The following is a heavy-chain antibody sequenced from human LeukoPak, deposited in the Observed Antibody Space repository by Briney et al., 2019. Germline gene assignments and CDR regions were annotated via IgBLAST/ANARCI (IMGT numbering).Heavy chain of an antibody. CDR1: GGSISSSSYY. V-gene: IGHV4-39*01. CDR3: ARQEYSSSGVDY. CDR2: IYYSGST. D-gene: IGHD6-6*01. Sequence: SETLSLTCTVSGGSISSSSYYWGWIRQPPGKGLGWIGSIYYSGSTYYNPSLRSRVTISVDTSKNQFSLKLSSVTAADTAVYYCARQEYSSSGVDYWGQGTLVTVSS. J-gene: IGHJ4*02.